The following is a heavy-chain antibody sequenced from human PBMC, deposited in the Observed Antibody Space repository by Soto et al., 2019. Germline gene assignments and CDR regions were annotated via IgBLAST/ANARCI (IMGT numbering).Heavy chain of an antibody. CDR2: IYYSGST. J-gene: IGHJ5*02. D-gene: IGHD3-22*01. Sequence: QLQLQESGPGLVKPSETLSLTCTVSGGSISSSSYYWGWIRQPPGKGLEWIGSIYYSGSTSYNPSLKSRVNISVDTSKNPFSLTLSSVTAADTAVYYCARRDYDDSSGYYHPWGQGTLVTVSS. CDR3: ARRDYDDSSGYYHP. CDR1: GGSISSSSYY. V-gene: IGHV4-39*01.